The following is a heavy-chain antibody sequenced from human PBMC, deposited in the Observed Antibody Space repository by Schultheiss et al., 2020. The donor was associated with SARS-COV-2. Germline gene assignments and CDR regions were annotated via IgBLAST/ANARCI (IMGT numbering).Heavy chain of an antibody. CDR2: MNPNSGNT. CDR3: ARVDTAMVKLPGYYYYYYYMDV. V-gene: IGHV1-8*03. J-gene: IGHJ6*03. D-gene: IGHD5-18*01. Sequence: ASVKVSCKASGYTFTSYDINWVRQATGQGLEWMGWMNPNSGNTGYAQKFQGRVTITRNTSISTAYMELSSLRSEDTAVYYCARVDTAMVKLPGYYYYYYYMDVWGKGTTVTVSS. CDR1: GYTFTSYD.